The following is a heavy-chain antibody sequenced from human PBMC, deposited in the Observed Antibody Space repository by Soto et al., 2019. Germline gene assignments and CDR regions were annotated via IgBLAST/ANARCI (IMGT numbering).Heavy chain of an antibody. V-gene: IGHV3-74*01. D-gene: IGHD3-22*01. Sequence: EVQLVESGGGLVQPGGSLRLSCAVSGFTFSTYWMHWVRQVPGKGLVWVSRISLDGSRTSYADSVKGRFTISRDNAKNSLYLQMRSLRAEDSAVYFCVRDRDFYDGRGYASSGDACDVWGQGTVVSGSS. J-gene: IGHJ3*01. CDR2: ISLDGSRT. CDR1: GFTFSTYW. CDR3: VRDRDFYDGRGYASSGDACDV.